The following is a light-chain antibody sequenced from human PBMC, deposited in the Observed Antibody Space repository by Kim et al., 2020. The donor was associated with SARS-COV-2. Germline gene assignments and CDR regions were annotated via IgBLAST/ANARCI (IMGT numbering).Light chain of an antibody. CDR3: SSYGGVNYV. CDR1: SSDVGGYNY. Sequence: QSALTQPASASGSPGQSVTISCTGTSSDVGGYNYVSWYQQHPGKAPKLMIYEVNKRPSGVSDRFSGSKSGNTASLTVSGLQAEDEAEYYCSSYGGVNYVFGRGTQLTVL. V-gene: IGLV2-8*01. CDR2: EVN. J-gene: IGLJ7*01.